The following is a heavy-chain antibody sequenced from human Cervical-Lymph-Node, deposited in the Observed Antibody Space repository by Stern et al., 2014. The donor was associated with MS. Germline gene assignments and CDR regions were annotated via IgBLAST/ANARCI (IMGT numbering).Heavy chain of an antibody. CDR2: IYPGDSDT. CDR1: GNSFTNYW. J-gene: IGHJ3*02. D-gene: IGHD6-19*01. V-gene: IGHV5-51*03. CDR3: AGAVVAGSDAFDT. Sequence: VQLVESGTELKKPGESLKISCKGSGNSFTNYWVGRVRHMPGKGLERMGIIYPGDSDTRYSVSFQGQVTISADNSISTAYLQWSSLKASDTAMYFCAGAVVAGSDAFDTWGQGTMVTVSS.